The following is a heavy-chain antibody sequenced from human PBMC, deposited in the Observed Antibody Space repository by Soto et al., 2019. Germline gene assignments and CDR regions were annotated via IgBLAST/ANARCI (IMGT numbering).Heavy chain of an antibody. D-gene: IGHD6-13*01. Sequence: QVQLVESGGGVVQPGRSLRLSCAASGFTFSSYAMHWVRQAPGKGLEWVAVISYDGSNKYYADSVKGRFTISRDNSKNTLYLQMNSLRAEDTAVYYCARAYGGGERYSSRLGFDPWGQGTLVTVSS. J-gene: IGHJ5*02. CDR2: ISYDGSNK. CDR3: ARAYGGGERYSSRLGFDP. V-gene: IGHV3-30-3*01. CDR1: GFTFSSYA.